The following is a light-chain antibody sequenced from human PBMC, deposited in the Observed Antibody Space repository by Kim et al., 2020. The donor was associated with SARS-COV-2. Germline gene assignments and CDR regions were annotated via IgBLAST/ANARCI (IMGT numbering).Light chain of an antibody. V-gene: IGKV3-20*01. CDR3: QQYEDSPKT. J-gene: IGKJ1*01. CDR2: AAS. Sequence: PGERATLSCRASQSVSTNSLAWYQQKPGQAPRLLIYAASSRATGIPDRFSGSGSGTDFTLTINRLEPDDFAVYYCQQYEDSPKTFGQGTKV. CDR1: QSVSTNS.